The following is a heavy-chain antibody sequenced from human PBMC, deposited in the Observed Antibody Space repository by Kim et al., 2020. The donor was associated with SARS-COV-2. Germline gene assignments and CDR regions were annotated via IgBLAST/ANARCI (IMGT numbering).Heavy chain of an antibody. CDR3: ASYY. CDR2: ISSSRCYR. V-gene: IGHV3-21*01. J-gene: IGHJ4*02. Sequence: ISSSRCYRYYADSVKGRFTICRDHAKNSLYLQMNSLRAEDTAVYYCASYYWGQGTLVTVSS.